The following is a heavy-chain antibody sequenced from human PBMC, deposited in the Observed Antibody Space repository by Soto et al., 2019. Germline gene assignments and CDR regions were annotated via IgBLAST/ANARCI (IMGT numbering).Heavy chain of an antibody. Sequence: QVQLVQSGAEVKKPGSSVKVSCKASGGTFSSYAISWVRQAPGQGLEWMGGIIPIFGTANYAQKFRGRVTITADESTSTAYMELSSLRSEDTAVYYCARVAGYYDSSGYPKEYFQHWGQGTLVTVSS. CDR3: ARVAGYYDSSGYPKEYFQH. D-gene: IGHD3-22*01. CDR2: IIPIFGTA. CDR1: GGTFSSYA. V-gene: IGHV1-69*01. J-gene: IGHJ1*01.